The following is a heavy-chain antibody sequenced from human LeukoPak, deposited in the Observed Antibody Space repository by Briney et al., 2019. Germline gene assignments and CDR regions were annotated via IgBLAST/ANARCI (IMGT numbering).Heavy chain of an antibody. J-gene: IGHJ5*02. CDR1: GGSFSGYY. CDR3: ARGIIVGATWGENYNCFDP. D-gene: IGHD1-26*01. V-gene: IGHV4-34*01. Sequence: SETLSLTCAVYGGSFSGYYWNWIRQPPGKGLEWVGEINHSGSTNYNPSLKSRVTISVDTSKNQFSLKLSSVTAADTAVYYCARGIIVGATWGENYNCFDPWGQGTLVTVSS. CDR2: INHSGST.